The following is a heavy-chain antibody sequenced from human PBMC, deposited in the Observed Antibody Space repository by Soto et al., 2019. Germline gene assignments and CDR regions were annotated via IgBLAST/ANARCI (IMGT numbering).Heavy chain of an antibody. CDR2: IWYDGSNK. CDR1: GFTFSSYG. J-gene: IGHJ4*02. V-gene: IGHV3-33*01. D-gene: IGHD2-15*01. CDR3: ARGYCSGGSCYLVDY. Sequence: GGSLRLSCAASGFTFSSYGMHWVRQAPGKGLEWVAVIWYDGSNKYYADSVKGRFTISRDNSKNTLYLQMNSLRAEDTAVYYCARGYCSGGSCYLVDYWGQGTLVTVSS.